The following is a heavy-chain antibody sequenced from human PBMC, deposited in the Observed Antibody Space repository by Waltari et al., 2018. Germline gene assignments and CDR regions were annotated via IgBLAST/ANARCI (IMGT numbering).Heavy chain of an antibody. CDR2: ISWNSGSI. CDR1: GLTFDDYA. J-gene: IGHJ6*02. CDR3: AKGDYSSSYYYYGMDV. D-gene: IGHD6-6*01. V-gene: IGHV3-9*01. Sequence: EVQLVESGGGLVQPGRSLRLSCAASGLTFDDYAMHWVRQAPGKGLEWVSGISWNSGSIGYADSVKGRFTISRDNAKNSLYLQMNSLRAEDTALYYCAKGDYSSSYYYYGMDVWGQGTTVTVSS.